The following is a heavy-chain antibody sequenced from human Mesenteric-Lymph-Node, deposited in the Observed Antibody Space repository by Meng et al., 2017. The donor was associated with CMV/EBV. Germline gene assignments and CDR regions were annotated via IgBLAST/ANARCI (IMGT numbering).Heavy chain of an antibody. Sequence: GESLKISCAASGFTFSSYWMTWLRQAPGKGLEWVANIKEDGSDKYYVDSVKGRFTISRDNAKNSLYLQMDSLRAEDTAVYYCARVFSSSLDFWSGPDYWGQGTLVTVSS. V-gene: IGHV3-7*01. J-gene: IGHJ4*02. CDR2: IKEDGSDK. D-gene: IGHD3-3*01. CDR1: GFTFSSYW. CDR3: ARVFSSSLDFWSGPDY.